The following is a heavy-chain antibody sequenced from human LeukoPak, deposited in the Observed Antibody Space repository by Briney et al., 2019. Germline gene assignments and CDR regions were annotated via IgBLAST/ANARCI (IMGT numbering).Heavy chain of an antibody. CDR2: ISAYNGNT. D-gene: IGHD1-7*01. CDR1: GYTFTSYG. J-gene: IGHJ6*02. V-gene: IGHV1-18*01. CDR3: ARGELELRDYYYGMDV. Sequence: ASVKVSCKASGYTFTSYGISWVRQAPGQGLEWMGWISAYNGNTNYAQKLQGRVTMTTDTSTSTAYMELRSLRSDDTAVYYCARGELELRDYYYGMDVWGQGTTVTASS.